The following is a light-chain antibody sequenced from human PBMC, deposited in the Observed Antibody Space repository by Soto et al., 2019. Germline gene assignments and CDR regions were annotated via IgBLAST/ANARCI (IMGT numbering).Light chain of an antibody. CDR2: GAS. CDR1: QTVNTN. CDR3: QQYNNWYT. V-gene: IGKV3-15*01. Sequence: EILMTQSPATLAVSPGERATLSCRASQTVNTNLAWYQQRPGQAPRLLIYGASDRATGVPPRFSGSGSGTEFTLTISSLQSEDFAVDYCQQYNNWYTFGQGTKLEIK. J-gene: IGKJ2*01.